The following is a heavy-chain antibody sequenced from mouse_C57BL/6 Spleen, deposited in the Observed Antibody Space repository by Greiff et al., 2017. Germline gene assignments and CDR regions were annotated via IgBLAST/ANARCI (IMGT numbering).Heavy chain of an antibody. Sequence: QVQLKQSGPELVKPGASVKLSCKASGYTFTSYDINWLKQRPGQGLEWIGWIYPRDGSTKYNEKFKGKATLTVDTSSSTAYMELHSLTSEDSAVYFCARSIYYGSSYNWYFDVWGTGTTVTVSS. CDR1: GYTFTSYD. CDR2: IYPRDGST. CDR3: ARSIYYGSSYNWYFDV. J-gene: IGHJ1*03. V-gene: IGHV1-85*01. D-gene: IGHD1-1*01.